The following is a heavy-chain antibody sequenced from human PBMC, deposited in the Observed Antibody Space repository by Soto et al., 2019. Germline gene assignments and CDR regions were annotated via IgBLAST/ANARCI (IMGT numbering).Heavy chain of an antibody. CDR2: ISSSSGYT. D-gene: IGHD4-17*01. J-gene: IGHJ4*02. V-gene: IGHV3-11*06. CDR3: AKEYGRLDY. Sequence: GGSLRLSCAASGFTFSDYYMSWIRQAPGKGPEWVSYISSSSGYTNYADSVKGRFTISRDNAKNSLYLQMNSLRAEDTAVYYCAKEYGRLDYWGQGTLVTVSS. CDR1: GFTFSDYY.